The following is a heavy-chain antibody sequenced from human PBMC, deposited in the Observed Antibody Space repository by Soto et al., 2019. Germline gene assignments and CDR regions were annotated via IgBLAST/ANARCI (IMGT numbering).Heavy chain of an antibody. V-gene: IGHV3-15*01. CDR2: IKSKRDGGTT. J-gene: IGHJ4*02. CDR3: TTGLFGGSSNTHY. Sequence: EVQLVESGGVLVNPGGSLRLSCAASGFTFANAWMSWVRQAPGKGLEWVARIKSKRDGGTTDYAVPVKGRFIISRDDSKDTLYLQMNSLKTEDTAVYYCTTGLFGGSSNTHYCGQGTLVTVS. CDR1: GFTFANAW. D-gene: IGHD3-16*01.